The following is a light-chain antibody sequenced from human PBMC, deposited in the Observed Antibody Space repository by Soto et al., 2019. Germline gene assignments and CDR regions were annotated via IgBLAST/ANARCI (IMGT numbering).Light chain of an antibody. V-gene: IGKV3-20*01. Sequence: EIVLTQSPGTLSLSSGERATLSCRASQSVSSSYLAWYQQKPGQAPRLLVYATSSRATGIPDRFSGSGSGTDFTLTINRLEPEDFAVYYCQQYGSSSFTFGQGTKLEIK. CDR3: QQYGSSSFT. J-gene: IGKJ2*01. CDR2: ATS. CDR1: QSVSSSY.